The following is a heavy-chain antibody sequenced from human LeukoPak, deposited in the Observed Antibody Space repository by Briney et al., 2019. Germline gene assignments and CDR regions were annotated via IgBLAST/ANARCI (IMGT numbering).Heavy chain of an antibody. D-gene: IGHD3-10*01. Sequence: ASVKVSCKASGYTFTGYYMHWVRQAPGQGLEWMGWINPNNGGTNYAQKFQGRVTLTRDTSISTAYMELSRLRSDDTAMYYCVREVTYYKGPWGQGTLVTVSS. CDR3: VREVTYYKGP. CDR1: GYTFTGYY. V-gene: IGHV1-2*02. J-gene: IGHJ5*02. CDR2: INPNNGGT.